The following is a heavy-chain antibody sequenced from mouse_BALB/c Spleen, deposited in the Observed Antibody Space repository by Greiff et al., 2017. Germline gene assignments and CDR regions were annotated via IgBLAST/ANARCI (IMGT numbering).Heavy chain of an antibody. CDR1: GYTFTDYA. V-gene: IGHV1S137*01. Sequence: QVQLQQSGAELVRPGVSVKISCKGSGYTFTDYAMHWVKQSHAKSLEWIGVISTYYGDASYNQKFKGKATMTVDKSSSTAYMELARLTSEDSAIYYCARGKTYYGNYVSMAMDYWGQGTSVTVSS. CDR3: ARGKTYYGNYVSMAMDY. D-gene: IGHD2-10*01. CDR2: ISTYYGDA. J-gene: IGHJ4*01.